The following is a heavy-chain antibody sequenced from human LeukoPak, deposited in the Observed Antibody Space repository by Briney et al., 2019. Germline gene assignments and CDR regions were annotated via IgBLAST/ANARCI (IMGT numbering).Heavy chain of an antibody. D-gene: IGHD6-13*01. CDR2: IYTSGST. V-gene: IGHV4-4*07. CDR3: ACAGYSSSQPFDY. J-gene: IGHJ4*02. CDR1: GCSISGYY. Sequence: SETLSLTCTVSGCSISGYYWSWIRQPAGKGLEWIGRIYTSGSTNYNPSLKSRVTMSVDTSKNQFSLKLSSVTAADTAVYYCACAGYSSSQPFDYWGQGTLVTVSS.